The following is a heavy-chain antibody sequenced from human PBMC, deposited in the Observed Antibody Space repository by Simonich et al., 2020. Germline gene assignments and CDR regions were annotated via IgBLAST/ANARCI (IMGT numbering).Heavy chain of an antibody. CDR1: GFTFSSYR. V-gene: IGHV3-21*01. CDR3: ARANERDY. D-gene: IGHD1-1*01. Sequence: EVQLVESGGGLVKPGGSLRLSCAASGFTFSSYRLNWVRQAPWKWWEWVSPINSGRSYTYYADSVKGRFTISRDNAKNSLYLQMNRLRAEDTAVYYCARANERDYWGQGTLVTVSS. J-gene: IGHJ4*02. CDR2: INSGRSYT.